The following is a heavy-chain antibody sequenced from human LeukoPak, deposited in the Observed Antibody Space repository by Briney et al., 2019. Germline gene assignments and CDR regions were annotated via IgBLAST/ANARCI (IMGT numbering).Heavy chain of an antibody. CDR1: GITVSSNY. CDR2: IYSDGST. J-gene: IGHJ6*02. CDR3: ARPTVVAATGLRYYDMDV. V-gene: IGHV3-66*01. Sequence: GGSLRLSCAASGITVSSNYMSWVRQAPGKGLEWVSVIYSDGSTYYADSVKGRFTISRDNSKNKLNFQMNSLRVEDTAVYYCARPTVVAATGLRYYDMDVWGQGTTVTVSS. D-gene: IGHD2-15*01.